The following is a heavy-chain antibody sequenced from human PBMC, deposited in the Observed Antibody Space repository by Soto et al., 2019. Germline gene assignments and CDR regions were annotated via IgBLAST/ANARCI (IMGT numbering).Heavy chain of an antibody. J-gene: IGHJ4*02. V-gene: IGHV3-30-3*01. CDR3: AKVSSYTSGWYNY. Sequence: PGGSLRLSCAASGFTFSSYAMHWVRQAPGKGLEWVAVISYDGSNKYYADSVKGRFTISRDNSKNTLYLQMNSLRAEDTAIYYCAKVSSYTSGWYNYWGQGTLVTVSS. D-gene: IGHD6-19*01. CDR2: ISYDGSNK. CDR1: GFTFSSYA.